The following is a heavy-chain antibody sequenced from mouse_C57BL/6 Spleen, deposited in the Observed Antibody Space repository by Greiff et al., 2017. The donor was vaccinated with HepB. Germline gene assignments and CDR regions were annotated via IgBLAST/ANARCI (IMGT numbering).Heavy chain of an antibody. CDR2: ISSGGDYI. CDR3: TRDSYYGSSPHYAMDY. CDR1: GFTFSSYA. Sequence: DVMLVESGEGLVKPGGSLKLSCAASGFTFSSYAMSWVRQTPEKRLEWVAYISSGGDYIYYADTVKGRFTISRDNARNTLYLQMSSLKSEDTAMYYCTRDSYYGSSPHYAMDYWGQGTSVTVSS. V-gene: IGHV5-9-1*02. J-gene: IGHJ4*01. D-gene: IGHD1-1*01.